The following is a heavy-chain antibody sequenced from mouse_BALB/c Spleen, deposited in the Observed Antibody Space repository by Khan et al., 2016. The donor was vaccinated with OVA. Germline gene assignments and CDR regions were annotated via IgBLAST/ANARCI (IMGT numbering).Heavy chain of an antibody. V-gene: IGHV1S137*01. CDR1: GYTFTDYA. Sequence: QVQLQQSGAELVRPGVSVKISCKGSGYTFTDYAMHWVKQSHAKSLEWIGAISTYYGDADSNQKFKGKATITVDKYSSTAYMELARLSSEDSAIYYCARGSCNSWFAYWGQGTTVTVSA. CDR3: ARGSCNSWFAY. CDR2: ISTYYGDA. J-gene: IGHJ3*01. D-gene: IGHD2-1*01.